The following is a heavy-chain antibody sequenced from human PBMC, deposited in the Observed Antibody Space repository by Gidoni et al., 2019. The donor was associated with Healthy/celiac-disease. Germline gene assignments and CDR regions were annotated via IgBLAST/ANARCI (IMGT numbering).Heavy chain of an antibody. D-gene: IGHD2-15*01. J-gene: IGHJ3*02. CDR2: ISSSSSTI. CDR3: ARDQDQLLLPDAFDI. CDR1: GFTFSSYS. V-gene: IGHV3-48*02. Sequence: EVQLVESGGGLVQPGGSLRLSCAASGFTFSSYSMNWVRQAPGKGLEWVSYISSSSSTIYYADSVKGRFTISRDNAKNSLYLQMNSLRDEDTAVYYCARDQDQLLLPDAFDIWGQGTMVTVSS.